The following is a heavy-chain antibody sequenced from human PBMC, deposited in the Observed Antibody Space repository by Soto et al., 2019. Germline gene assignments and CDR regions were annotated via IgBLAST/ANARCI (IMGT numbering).Heavy chain of an antibody. Sequence: SETLSLTCTVSGGSLSSYYWSWIRQPPGRGLEWIGYIYYNGNNNYNPSLKSRVTLSVDTSKNQFSLKMRSVTAADTAIYYCAKVIVLVPAASYGMDVWGLGTTVTVSS. V-gene: IGHV4-59*01. CDR2: IYYNGNN. D-gene: IGHD2-2*01. J-gene: IGHJ6*02. CDR3: AKVIVLVPAASYGMDV. CDR1: GGSLSSYY.